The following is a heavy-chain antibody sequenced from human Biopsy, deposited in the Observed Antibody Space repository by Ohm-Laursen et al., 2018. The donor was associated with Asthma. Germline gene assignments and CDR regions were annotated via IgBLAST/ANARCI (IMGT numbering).Heavy chain of an antibody. CDR1: GFTFNSYW. CDR2: IKKDGSEK. Sequence: SLRLSCAAPGFTFNSYWMSWVRRAPGKGLEWVANIKKDGSEKYYVDSVKGRFTISRDNAKNSLYLHMNSLRAEDTAVYYCARGGYCTIPTCPWGRYATDVWGQGTTVTVSS. CDR3: ARGGYCTIPTCPWGRYATDV. D-gene: IGHD2-8*01. V-gene: IGHV3-7*01. J-gene: IGHJ6*02.